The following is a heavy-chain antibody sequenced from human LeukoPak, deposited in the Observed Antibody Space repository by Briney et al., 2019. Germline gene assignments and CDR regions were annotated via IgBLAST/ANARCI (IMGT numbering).Heavy chain of an antibody. CDR1: GGTFSSYA. Sequence: RASVKVSCKASGGTFSSYAISWVRQAPGQGLEWMGRIIPILGIANYAQKFQGRVTITADKSTSTAYMELSSLRSEDTAVYYCARGHGDYYFDYWGQGTLVTASS. CDR3: ARGHGDYYFDY. D-gene: IGHD4-17*01. J-gene: IGHJ4*02. V-gene: IGHV1-69*04. CDR2: IIPILGIA.